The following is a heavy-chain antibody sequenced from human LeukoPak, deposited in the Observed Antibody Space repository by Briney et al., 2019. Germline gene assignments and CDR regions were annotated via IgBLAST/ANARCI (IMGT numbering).Heavy chain of an antibody. CDR1: GFTFSSYG. D-gene: IGHD6-19*01. CDR3: MFGSSGLDY. V-gene: IGHV3-30*03. Sequence: PGGSLRLSCAASGFTFSSYGMHWVRQAPGKGLEWVAVISYDGSNKYYADSVKGRFTISRDNSKNTLYLQMNSLRAEDTAVYYCMFGSSGLDYWGQGTLVTVSS. J-gene: IGHJ4*02. CDR2: ISYDGSNK.